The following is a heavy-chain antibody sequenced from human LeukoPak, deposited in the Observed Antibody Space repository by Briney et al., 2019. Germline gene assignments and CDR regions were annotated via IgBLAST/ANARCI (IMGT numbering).Heavy chain of an antibody. CDR1: GFIFSSYG. Sequence: GGSLRLSCAASGFIFSSYGMHWVRQAPGKGLEWVAFIRYDGIKKYYADSVKGRFTISRDNSKNTLYLQMNSLRAEDTGVYYCARILDSAWGELGYWGQGTLVTVSS. J-gene: IGHJ4*02. CDR2: IRYDGIKK. V-gene: IGHV3-30*02. D-gene: IGHD6-19*01. CDR3: ARILDSAWGELGY.